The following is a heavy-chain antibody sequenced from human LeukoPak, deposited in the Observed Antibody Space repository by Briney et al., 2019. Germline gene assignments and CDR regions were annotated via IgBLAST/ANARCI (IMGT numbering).Heavy chain of an antibody. D-gene: IGHD3-16*02. CDR3: ASLYDYVWGSYRYTYRVDY. CDR2: IYHSGST. Sequence: SETLSLTCAVSGYSISSGYYWGWIRQPPGKGLEWIGSIYHSGSTYYNPSLKSRVTISVDTSKNQFSLKLSSVTPADTAVYYCASLYDYVWGSYRYTYRVDYWGQGTLVTVSS. V-gene: IGHV4-38-2*01. CDR1: GYSISSGYY. J-gene: IGHJ4*02.